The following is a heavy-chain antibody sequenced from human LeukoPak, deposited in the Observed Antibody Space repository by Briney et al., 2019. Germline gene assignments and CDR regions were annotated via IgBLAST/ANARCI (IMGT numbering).Heavy chain of an antibody. CDR3: ARGASGTLRSFDWLTQEPLDF. V-gene: IGHV1-2*02. D-gene: IGHD3-10*01. CDR2: INPKSGDT. CDR1: GSFSDHY. Sequence: GASVKVSCKASGSFSDHYIHWIRQAPGHGPEWLGWINPKSGDTNYGQKFQDRVTMTRDTSITTVYMELSRLTSHDTALFYCARGASGTLRSFDWLTQEPLDFWGQGTLVTVSS. J-gene: IGHJ4*02.